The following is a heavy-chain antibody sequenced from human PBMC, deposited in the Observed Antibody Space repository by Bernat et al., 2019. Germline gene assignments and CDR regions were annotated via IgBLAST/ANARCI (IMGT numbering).Heavy chain of an antibody. J-gene: IGHJ6*02. V-gene: IGHV3-48*03. D-gene: IGHD6-13*01. CDR1: GFTFSSYE. CDR3: ARVPQQQLLWFSDI. CDR2: ISSSGSTI. Sequence: EVQLVESGGGLVQPGGSLRLSCAASGFTFSSYEMNWVRQAPGKGLEWVSYISSSGSTIYYADSVKGRFTISRDNAKNSLYLQMNSLRAEDTAVYYCARVPQQQLLWFSDIWGQGTTVTVSS.